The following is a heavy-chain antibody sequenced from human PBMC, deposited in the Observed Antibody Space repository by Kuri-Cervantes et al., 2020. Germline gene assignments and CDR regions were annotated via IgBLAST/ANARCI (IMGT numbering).Heavy chain of an antibody. D-gene: IGHD2-21*02. CDR3: AKEALAYCGGDCYSPLDY. Sequence: GGSPRLSCAVSGFTFSTRAMTWVRQAPGKGLEWVSAISGSGGSTYYADSVKGRFTISRDNSKNTLYLQMNSLRAEDTAVYYCAKEALAYCGGDCYSPLDYWGQGTLVTVSS. V-gene: IGHV3-23*01. CDR1: GFTFSTRA. J-gene: IGHJ4*02. CDR2: ISGSGGST.